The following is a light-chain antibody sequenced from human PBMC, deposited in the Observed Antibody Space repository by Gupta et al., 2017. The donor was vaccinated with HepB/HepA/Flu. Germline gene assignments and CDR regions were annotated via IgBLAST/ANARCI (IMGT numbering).Light chain of an antibody. CDR3: STWDDSLTAIV. CDR1: SSNIGTNT. J-gene: IGLJ1*01. Sequence: QSVLTPVPSASGPPGQRVNISCSGSSSNIGTNTVSWYQHFPGTAPKLLIHNNNHRPSGVPDRFSGSKSGTSASLAVSGLQSEDEALYYCSTWDDSLTAIVFGTGTKVTVL. CDR2: NNN. V-gene: IGLV1-44*01.